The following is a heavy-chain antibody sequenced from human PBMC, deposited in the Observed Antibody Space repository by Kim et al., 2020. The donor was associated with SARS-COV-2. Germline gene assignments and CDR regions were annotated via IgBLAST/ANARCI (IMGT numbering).Heavy chain of an antibody. Sequence: GATNVAQKLQGRVTMTRDTSITTVYLDLNSLTSDDTAVYYCARGVAHDYWGQGTLVTVSS. V-gene: IGHV1-2*02. CDR3: ARGVAHDY. CDR2: GAT. J-gene: IGHJ4*02. D-gene: IGHD2-15*01.